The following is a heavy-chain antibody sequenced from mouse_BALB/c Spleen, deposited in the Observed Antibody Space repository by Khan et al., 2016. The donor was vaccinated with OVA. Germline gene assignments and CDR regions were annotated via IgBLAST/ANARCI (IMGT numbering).Heavy chain of an antibody. CDR2: INPSSGYT. CDR3: ARDRIDY. CDR1: GYTFSNYW. Sequence: QVQLKQSGAELAKPGASVKMSCKASGYTFSNYWIHWVKQRPGQGLEWIGYINPSSGYTYYNQTFNDKATLTTDKSSSTAYMQVSSLTSEDSAVYYCARDRIDYWGQGTTLTVSS. V-gene: IGHV1-7*01. J-gene: IGHJ2*01.